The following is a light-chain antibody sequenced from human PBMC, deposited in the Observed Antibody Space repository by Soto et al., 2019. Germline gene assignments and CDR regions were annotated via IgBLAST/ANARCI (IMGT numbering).Light chain of an antibody. CDR3: SSYTSTSRYV. V-gene: IGLV2-18*02. J-gene: IGLJ1*01. Sequence: QSALTQPPSVSGSPGQSVTVSCTGTSSHVGKYDRVSWYQQPPGTAPKLIIYEVTNRPSGVAARFSGSKSGNTASLTISGLQAEDEADYYCSSYTSTSRYVFGAGTKVTVL. CDR2: EVT. CDR1: SSHVGKYDR.